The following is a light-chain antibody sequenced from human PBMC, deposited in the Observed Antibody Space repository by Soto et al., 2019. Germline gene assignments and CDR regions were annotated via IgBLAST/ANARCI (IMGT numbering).Light chain of an antibody. Sequence: DLQMTQSPSSLSASVGDRVTITCRASQSISSYLNWYQQKPGKAPKLLIYAASSLQSGVPSRFSGSGSGTDFTLTISSLQPEDFATDYCQQSYSTTWTFGQGTKVEIK. V-gene: IGKV1-39*01. CDR3: QQSYSTTWT. J-gene: IGKJ1*01. CDR2: AAS. CDR1: QSISSY.